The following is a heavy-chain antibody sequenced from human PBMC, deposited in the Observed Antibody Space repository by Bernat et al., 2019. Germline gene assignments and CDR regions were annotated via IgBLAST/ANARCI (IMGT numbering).Heavy chain of an antibody. V-gene: IGHV3-30*03. Sequence: QVQLVESGGGVVQPGRSLRLSCAASGFGFNSYGMHWVRQAPGKGLDWVAVISYDGNSKYYADSVKGRFTISRDNSRNTLYLQMNSLRAEDTAVYYCARDRPTGYSSSWGNYYYYYGMDVWGQGTTVTVSS. CDR1: GFGFNSYG. J-gene: IGHJ6*02. CDR2: ISYDGNSK. CDR3: ARDRPTGYSSSWGNYYYYYGMDV. D-gene: IGHD6-13*01.